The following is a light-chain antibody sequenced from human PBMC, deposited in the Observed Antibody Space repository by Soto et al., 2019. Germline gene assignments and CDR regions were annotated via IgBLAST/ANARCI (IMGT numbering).Light chain of an antibody. CDR3: ATWDDSLNGFYV. CDR2: RNN. J-gene: IGLJ1*01. V-gene: IGLV1-47*01. Sequence: QSLLTQPPSASGTPGQGDTISCSGSTSNIGSNYVYWYQQLPGTAPKLLIYRNNQRPSGVPDRFSGSKSGTSASLAISGLRSDDEADYFCATWDDSLNGFYVFGTGTTVTVL. CDR1: TSNIGSNY.